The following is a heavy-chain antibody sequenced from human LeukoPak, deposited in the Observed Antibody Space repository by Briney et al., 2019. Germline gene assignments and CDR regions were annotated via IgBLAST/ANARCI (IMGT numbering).Heavy chain of an antibody. D-gene: IGHD4-17*01. CDR2: ISSSSIKI. V-gene: IGHV3-21*01. J-gene: IGHJ4*02. CDR1: GFPFSSYS. CDR3: ARGHDYGDYGGY. Sequence: GSLRFSCAASGFPFSSYSMNWVRPAPGKGLGGVSFISSSSIKIYYADSVKARFTISRDNTKNSLYLQMNSLRAEDTAVYYCARGHDYGDYGGYWGQGTLVTVSS.